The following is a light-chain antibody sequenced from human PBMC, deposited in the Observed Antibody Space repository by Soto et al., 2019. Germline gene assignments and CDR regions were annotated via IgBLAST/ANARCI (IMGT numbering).Light chain of an antibody. J-gene: IGLJ1*01. CDR2: DDD. CDR3: GSWDSSVSAYV. Sequence: QSVLTQPPSVSAAPGQRVTISCSGSSSNIGGNSVSWYQQLPGTAPKLLIYDDDKRPSGIPDRFSGSKSGTSAPLGITGFQPGDEPDQYCGSWDSSVSAYVFGTGTKVTVL. V-gene: IGLV1-51*01. CDR1: SSNIGGNS.